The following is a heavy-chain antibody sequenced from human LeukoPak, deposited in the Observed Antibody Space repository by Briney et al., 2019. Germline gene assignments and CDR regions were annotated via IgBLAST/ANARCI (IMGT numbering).Heavy chain of an antibody. V-gene: IGHV3-11*01. Sequence: AGGSLRLSCAASGFTFSDYYVSWIRQAPGKGLEWVSYISSSGSTIYYADSVKGRFTISRDNAKNSLYLQMNSLRAEDTAVYYCARSLGVYYYGMDVWGQGTTVTVSS. CDR2: ISSSGSTI. CDR1: GFTFSDYY. J-gene: IGHJ6*02. CDR3: ARSLGVYYYGMDV.